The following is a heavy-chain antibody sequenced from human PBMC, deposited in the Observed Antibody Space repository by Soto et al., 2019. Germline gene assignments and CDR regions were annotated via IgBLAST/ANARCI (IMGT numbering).Heavy chain of an antibody. CDR3: ESVRRSKSVGY. V-gene: IGHV4-59*01. D-gene: IGHD4-4*01. Sequence: SETLSLTCTVSGGSLSSYYWTWIRQSPGKGLEWIGYVYFSGNTNYNPSLKSRATISIDTSKNQFSLRLSSVTAADTALYFCESVRRSKSVGYWGQGTLVTVFS. J-gene: IGHJ4*01. CDR2: VYFSGNT. CDR1: GGSLSSYY.